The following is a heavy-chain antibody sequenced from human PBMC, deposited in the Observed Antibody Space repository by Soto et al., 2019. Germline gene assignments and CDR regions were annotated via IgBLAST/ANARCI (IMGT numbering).Heavy chain of an antibody. Sequence: ASVKVSCKASGYTFTGYYMHWVRQAPGQGLEWMGWINPNSGGTNYAQKFQGWVTMTRDTSISTAYMGLSRLRSDDTAVYYCARVGGPGYSYGLLWFDPWGQGTLVTVSS. D-gene: IGHD5-18*01. CDR2: INPNSGGT. CDR3: ARVGGPGYSYGLLWFDP. CDR1: GYTFTGYY. V-gene: IGHV1-2*04. J-gene: IGHJ5*02.